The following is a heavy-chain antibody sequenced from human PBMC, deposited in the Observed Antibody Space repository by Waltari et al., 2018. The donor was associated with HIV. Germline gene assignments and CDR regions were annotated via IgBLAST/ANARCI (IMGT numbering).Heavy chain of an antibody. CDR2: ISSDGSNK. CDR3: AKDMHDSSGYLFEY. CDR1: GFTITRYR. V-gene: IGHV3-30*18. Sequence: QLHLVESGGGVVEPGTSLRLSCAASGFTITRYRLHWVRKAHGKGPEWVPIISSDGSNKYYADSVKDRFTISRENSKNTLYMQMNSLRAEDTAMYYCAKDMHDSSGYLFEYWGQGTPVTVSS. D-gene: IGHD3-22*01. J-gene: IGHJ4*02.